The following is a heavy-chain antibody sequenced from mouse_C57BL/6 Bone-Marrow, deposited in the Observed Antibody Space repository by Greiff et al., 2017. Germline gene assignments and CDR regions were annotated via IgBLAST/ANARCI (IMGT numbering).Heavy chain of an antibody. V-gene: IGHV5-4*01. Sequence: EVHLVESGGGLVKPGGSLKLSCAASGFTFSSYAMSWVRQTPEKRLEWVATISDGGSYTYYPDNVKGRFTISRDNAKNNLYLQMSHLKSEDTAMYYCARDPFDYYAMDYWGQGTSVTVSS. CDR1: GFTFSSYA. J-gene: IGHJ4*01. CDR2: ISDGGSYT. CDR3: ARDPFDYYAMDY.